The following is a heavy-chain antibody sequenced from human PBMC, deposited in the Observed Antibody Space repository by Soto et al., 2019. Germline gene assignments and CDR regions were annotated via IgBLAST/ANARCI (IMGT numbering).Heavy chain of an antibody. CDR2: ISYDGSNK. CDR1: GFTFSSYA. J-gene: IGHJ3*02. D-gene: IGHD1-26*01. CDR3: ARDSGSYTENAFDI. Sequence: QVQLVESGGGVVQPGRSLRLSCAASGFTFSSYAMHWVRQAPGKGLEWVAVISYDGSNKYYADSVKGRFTISRDNSKNTVYLQMNSLRAEDTAVYYCARDSGSYTENAFDIWGQGTMVTVSS. V-gene: IGHV3-30-3*01.